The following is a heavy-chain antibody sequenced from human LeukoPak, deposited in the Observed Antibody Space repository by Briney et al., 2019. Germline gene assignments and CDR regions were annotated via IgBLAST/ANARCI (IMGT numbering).Heavy chain of an antibody. CDR2: MYYSGST. Sequence: SETLSLTCAVSGGSISSSSYYWGWIRQPPGKGLEWIGSMYYSGSTYYNPSLKSRVTISVDTSKNQFSLKLSSVTAADTAVYYCARDGAAGTDDYYYYGMDVWGQGTTVTVSS. J-gene: IGHJ6*02. D-gene: IGHD6-13*01. CDR3: ARDGAAGTDDYYYYGMDV. V-gene: IGHV4-39*07. CDR1: GGSISSSSYY.